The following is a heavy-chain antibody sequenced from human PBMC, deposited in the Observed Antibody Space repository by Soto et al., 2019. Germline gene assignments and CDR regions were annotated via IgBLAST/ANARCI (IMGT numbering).Heavy chain of an antibody. CDR2: IYYSGSS. CDR1: GGSISSGDFY. V-gene: IGHV4-30-4*01. J-gene: IGHJ4*02. Sequence: PSETLSLTCTVSGGSISSGDFYWSWIRQPPGKGLEWIGYIYYSGSSYHNPSLQSRVTMSVDTSKNQFSLKLSSVTAADTAVYYCAREVNHDRKIDYWGQGTLVTVSS. CDR3: AREVNHDRKIDY.